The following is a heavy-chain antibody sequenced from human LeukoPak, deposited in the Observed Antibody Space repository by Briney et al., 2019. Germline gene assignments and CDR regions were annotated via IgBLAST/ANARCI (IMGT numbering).Heavy chain of an antibody. CDR2: IYYSGST. J-gene: IGHJ5*02. CDR3: ARHVRVYRMTGTKVRWFDP. Sequence: KASETLSLTCTVSGGSISSYYWSWIRQPPGKGLEWIGYIYYSGSTNYNPSLKSRVTISVDTSKNQFSLKLSSVTAADTAVYYCARHVRVYRMTGTKVRWFDPWGQGTLVTVSS. CDR1: GGSISSYY. V-gene: IGHV4-59*08. D-gene: IGHD1-7*01.